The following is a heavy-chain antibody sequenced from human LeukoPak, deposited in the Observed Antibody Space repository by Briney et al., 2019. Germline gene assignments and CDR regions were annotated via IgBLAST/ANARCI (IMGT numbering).Heavy chain of an antibody. V-gene: IGHV1-18*01. J-gene: IGHJ6*02. CDR2: ISAYNGNT. CDR1: GYTFTSYG. CDR3: ARDQAPQIAAAGNYYYYYGMDV. Sequence: ASVKVSCKASGYTFTSYGISWARQAPGQGLEWMGWISAYNGNTNYAQKLQGRVTMTTDTSTSTAYMELRSLRSDDTAVYYCARDQAPQIAAAGNYYYYYGMDVWGQGTTVTVSS. D-gene: IGHD6-13*01.